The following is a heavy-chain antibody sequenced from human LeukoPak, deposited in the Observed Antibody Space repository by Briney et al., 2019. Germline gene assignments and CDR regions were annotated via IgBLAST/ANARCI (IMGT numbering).Heavy chain of an antibody. Sequence: GGSLRLYCATSRFTFSTYSMNWVRQAPGKGLEWVSYISSSGSTIYYADSVKGRFTISRDNAKNSLYLQMNSLRAEDTAVYYCAELGITMIGGVWGKGTTVTISS. CDR1: RFTFSTYS. V-gene: IGHV3-48*04. CDR3: AELGITMIGGV. D-gene: IGHD3-10*02. CDR2: ISSSGSTI. J-gene: IGHJ6*04.